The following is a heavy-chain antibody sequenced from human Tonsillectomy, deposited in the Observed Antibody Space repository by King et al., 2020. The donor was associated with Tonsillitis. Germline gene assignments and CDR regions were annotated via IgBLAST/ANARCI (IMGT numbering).Heavy chain of an antibody. V-gene: IGHV5-51*01. J-gene: IGHJ4*02. CDR3: ARSLTIFGTADC. D-gene: IGHD3-3*01. Sequence: VQLVQSGAEVKKPGESLKISWSGSGYSFNNYWIAWVRQMPGKGLEWMGIIYPGYSDTPDSPSFQCQVISSAAKSIRTAYLQWSRLKASDTAMYYCARSLTIFGTADCWGQGTVVTVSS. CDR1: GYSFNNYW. CDR2: IYPGYSDT.